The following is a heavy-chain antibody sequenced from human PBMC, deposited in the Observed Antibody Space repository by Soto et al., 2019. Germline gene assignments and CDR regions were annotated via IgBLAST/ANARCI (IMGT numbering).Heavy chain of an antibody. Sequence: SETLSLTCTVSGGSISISTYYWGWIRQPPGKGLEWIGSVYYSGSTYYNPSLKSRVTISVDTSKNQLSLKLSSVTAADTAVYYCARRGYYYDSSGYPSVWYWGQGTLVTVSS. CDR1: GGSISISTYY. CDR3: ARRGYYYDSSGYPSVWY. D-gene: IGHD3-22*01. V-gene: IGHV4-39*01. J-gene: IGHJ4*02. CDR2: VYYSGST.